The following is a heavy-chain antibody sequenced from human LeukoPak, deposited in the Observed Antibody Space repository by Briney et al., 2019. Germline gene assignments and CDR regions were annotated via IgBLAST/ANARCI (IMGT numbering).Heavy chain of an antibody. Sequence: ASVKVSCKASGYTFTGHYIHWVRQAPGQGREWMGWINPNSGATKYEQKFQGRVTMTRDTSISTAYMELSRLISEDTAVYYCAKWRGYASDWSGPFDDWGQGTLVTVSS. D-gene: IGHD6-19*01. V-gene: IGHV1-2*02. CDR3: AKWRGYASDWSGPFDD. J-gene: IGHJ4*02. CDR1: GYTFTGHY. CDR2: INPNSGAT.